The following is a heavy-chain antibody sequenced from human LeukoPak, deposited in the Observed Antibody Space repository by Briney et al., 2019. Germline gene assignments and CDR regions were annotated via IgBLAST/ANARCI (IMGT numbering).Heavy chain of an antibody. CDR1: GGSITGSTYY. V-gene: IGHV4-39*01. J-gene: IGHJ4*02. CDR2: VIHSGTT. D-gene: IGHD3-22*01. Sequence: SETLSLTCTVSGGSITGSTYYWGWIRQPPGKGLEWIVSVIHSGTTYYNPSLRSRGIVSIDTSKKQFSLRLSSVTAADTAVYYCPRHDYDSSGHRRDYYFDYWSQGTLVTVSS. CDR3: PRHDYDSSGHRRDYYFDY.